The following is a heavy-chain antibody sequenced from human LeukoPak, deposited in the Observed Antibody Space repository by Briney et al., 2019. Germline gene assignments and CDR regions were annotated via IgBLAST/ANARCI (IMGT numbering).Heavy chain of an antibody. J-gene: IGHJ3*02. CDR1: GSTVSSNY. Sequence: PGGSLRLSCAASGSTVSSNYMSWVRQAPGKGLEWVSVIYSGGSTYYADSVKGRFTISRDNSKNTLYLQMNSLRAEDTAVYYCASVESTLRTAFDIWGQGTMVTVSS. V-gene: IGHV3-53*01. CDR3: ASVESTLRTAFDI. CDR2: IYSGGST. D-gene: IGHD5/OR15-5a*01.